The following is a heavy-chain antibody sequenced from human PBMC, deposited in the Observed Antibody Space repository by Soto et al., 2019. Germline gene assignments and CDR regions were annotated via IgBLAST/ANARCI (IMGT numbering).Heavy chain of an antibody. CDR1: GFTFSSYA. D-gene: IGHD3-16*01. CDR2: ISGSGDST. CDR3: AKRGIGAYFDY. J-gene: IGHJ4*02. V-gene: IGHV3-23*01. Sequence: PGGSLRLSCAASGFTFSSYALNWVRQAPGKGLEWVSVISGSGDSTYYADSVKGRFTISRDNSKNTLYLQMNSLRAEDTAVYYCAKRGIGAYFDYWGQGILVTVSS.